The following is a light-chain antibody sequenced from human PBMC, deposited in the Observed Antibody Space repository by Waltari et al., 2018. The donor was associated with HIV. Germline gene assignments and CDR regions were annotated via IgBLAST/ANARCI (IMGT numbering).Light chain of an antibody. CDR1: ETIRGW. CDR3: QRYDSETDPS. J-gene: IGKJ2*01. CDR2: KAS. V-gene: IGKV1-5*03. Sequence: DLRMTQSPSTLPASVGDRATITCRASETIRGWLAWYQQKPGKAPKLLIQKASTLESGVPPRFSGSGSGTEYTLTISSVQPDDFATYFCQRYDSETDPSFGQGTKLDIK.